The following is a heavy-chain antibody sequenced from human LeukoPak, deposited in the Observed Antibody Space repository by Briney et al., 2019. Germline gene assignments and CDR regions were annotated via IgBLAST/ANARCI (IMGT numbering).Heavy chain of an antibody. CDR3: TMHGAFTGSYSGAS. D-gene: IGHD1-26*01. J-gene: IGHJ5*02. V-gene: IGHV3-15*01. CDR2: IKSKTDGGTT. CDR1: GFIFSNAW. Sequence: GGSLRLSCAASGFIFSNAWMSWVRQAAGKGLEWVGRIKSKTDGGTTDYAAPVTGRFTISRDDSKNTLYLQMNSLKTEDTAIYYCTMHGAFTGSYSGASWGQGTLVTVSS.